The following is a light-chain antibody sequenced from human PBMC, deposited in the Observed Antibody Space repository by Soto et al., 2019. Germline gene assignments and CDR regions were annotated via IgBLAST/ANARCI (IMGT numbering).Light chain of an antibody. V-gene: IGKV3-11*01. Sequence: EIVLTQSPATLSLSPGERVTLSCRASQSISTYLAWYQQKPGQAPRLLIYDASNRATGIPARFSGSGSGTDFTLTISSLESEDFAVYYCQQRSNWPLTFGGGTKVEIK. CDR1: QSISTY. J-gene: IGKJ4*01. CDR3: QQRSNWPLT. CDR2: DAS.